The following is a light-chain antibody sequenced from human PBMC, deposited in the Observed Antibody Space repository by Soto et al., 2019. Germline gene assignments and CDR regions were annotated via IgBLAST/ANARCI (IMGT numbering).Light chain of an antibody. V-gene: IGLV2-23*02. CDR3: SSYAGNSPLWV. Sequence: QSALTQPASVSGSPGQSITISSTGTNSDVGSFNLVSWYQHHPGKAPELILYEVSQRPSGVSSRFSGSKSGNTASLTISGLQAEDEADYYCSSYAGNSPLWVFGGGTKLTVL. J-gene: IGLJ3*02. CDR2: EVS. CDR1: NSDVGSFNL.